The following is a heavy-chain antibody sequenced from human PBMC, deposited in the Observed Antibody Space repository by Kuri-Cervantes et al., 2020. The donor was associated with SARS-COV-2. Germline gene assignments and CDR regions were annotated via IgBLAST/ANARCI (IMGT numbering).Heavy chain of an antibody. D-gene: IGHD4-11*01. CDR3: AKASPYRDPTVRSAEYFQH. Sequence: GESLKISCAASGITVSTNYMNWVRQAPGKGLEWLSVMYSGRSTYYADSVKGRFTISRDNSKNTLYLQMNSLRAEDTAVYYCAKASPYRDPTVRSAEYFQHWGQGTLVTVSS. J-gene: IGHJ1*01. CDR1: GITVSTNY. V-gene: IGHV3-53*05. CDR2: MYSGRST.